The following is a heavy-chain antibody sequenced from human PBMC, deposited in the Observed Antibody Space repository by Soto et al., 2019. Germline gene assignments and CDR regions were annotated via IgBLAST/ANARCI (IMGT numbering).Heavy chain of an antibody. CDR2: IGLNSGTI. D-gene: IGHD3-16*01. CDR3: ARDHRWAFDY. Sequence: EVQLVESGGGLVQPGGNVSLSCVASVFTFDSYAMNWVRQAPGKALEWLSYIGLNSGTIEYSDSVEGRFTISRDDGKSSLYLQMNSLRDEDTAVYFCARDHRWAFDYWGRGTLVTVTS. J-gene: IGHJ4*02. CDR1: VFTFDSYA. V-gene: IGHV3-48*02.